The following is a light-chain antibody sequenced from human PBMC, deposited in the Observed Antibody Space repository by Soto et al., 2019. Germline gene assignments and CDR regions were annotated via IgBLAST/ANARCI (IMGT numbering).Light chain of an antibody. CDR3: QQGHNWPLT. CDR2: GDS. CDR1: QSISSE. Sequence: EIVMTQSPATLSVSPGERATLSCRASQSISSELAWYQQRHGQPPRLLIYGDSTRATGVPDRFTGSGSGSDFTLTISGLQSEVFAVYYSQQGHNWPLTFGQGTRLEI. J-gene: IGKJ2*01. V-gene: IGKV3-15*01.